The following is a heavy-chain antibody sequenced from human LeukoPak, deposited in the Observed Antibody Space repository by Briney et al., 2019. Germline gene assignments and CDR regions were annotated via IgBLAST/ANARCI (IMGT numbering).Heavy chain of an antibody. J-gene: IGHJ6*03. Sequence: GRSLRLSCAASEFTFSSHAMNWVRQAPGKGLDWVAVMSFDGSHIYYADSVKGRFTISRDNSKNTLFLQMNSLRADDTAVYYCARGGTYYYQYYYMDVWGKGTTVTVSS. CDR2: MSFDGSHI. CDR3: ARGGTYYYQYYYMDV. CDR1: EFTFSSHA. V-gene: IGHV3-30*01. D-gene: IGHD3-16*01.